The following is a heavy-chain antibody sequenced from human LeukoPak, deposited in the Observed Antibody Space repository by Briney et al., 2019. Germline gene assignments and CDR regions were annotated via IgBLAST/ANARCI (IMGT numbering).Heavy chain of an antibody. D-gene: IGHD3-22*01. CDR1: GGTFSSYA. CDR2: IIPIFGTA. CDR3: ARANDDDSSGYHTSWFDP. J-gene: IGHJ5*02. Sequence: ASVKVSCKASGGTFSSYAISWVQQAPGQGLEWMGRIIPIFGTANYAQKFQGRVTITTDESTSTAYMELSSLRSEDTAVYYCARANDDDSSGYHTSWFDPWGQGTLVTVSS. V-gene: IGHV1-69*05.